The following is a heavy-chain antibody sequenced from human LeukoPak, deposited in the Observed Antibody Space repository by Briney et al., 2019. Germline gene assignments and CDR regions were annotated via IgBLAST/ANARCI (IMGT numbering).Heavy chain of an antibody. Sequence: PGGSLRLSCAASGFTFSSYAMSWVRQAPGKGREWVSAISGSGGSTYYADSVKGRFTISRDNSKNTLYLQMNSLRAEDTAVYYCAKSNQYCSGGSCSFDPWGQGTLVTVSS. CDR3: AKSNQYCSGGSCSFDP. J-gene: IGHJ5*02. V-gene: IGHV3-23*01. CDR2: ISGSGGST. CDR1: GFTFSSYA. D-gene: IGHD2-15*01.